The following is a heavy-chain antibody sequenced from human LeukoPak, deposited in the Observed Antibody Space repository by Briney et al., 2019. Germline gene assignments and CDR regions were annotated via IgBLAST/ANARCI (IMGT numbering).Heavy chain of an antibody. D-gene: IGHD3-16*02. CDR1: GFTFSSYA. V-gene: IGHV3-23*01. Sequence: GGSLRLSCAASGFTFSSYAMSWVRQAPGKGLEWVSAISGSGGSTYYADSVKGRFTISRDNSKNTLYLPMNSLRAEDTAVYYCAKDLMITFGGVIVIPGGDYWGQGTLVTVSS. CDR3: AKDLMITFGGVIVIPGGDY. J-gene: IGHJ4*02. CDR2: ISGSGGST.